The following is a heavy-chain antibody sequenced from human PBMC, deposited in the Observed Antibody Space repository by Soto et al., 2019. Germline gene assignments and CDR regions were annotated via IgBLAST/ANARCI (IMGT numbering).Heavy chain of an antibody. V-gene: IGHV3-30*18. CDR2: ISYDGSNK. J-gene: IGHJ3*02. D-gene: IGHD2-21*01. CDR3: AKDVGRVVIAAFDI. CDR1: GFTFSSYG. Sequence: QPVGSLRLSCAASGFTFSSYGMHWVRQAPGKGLEWVAVISYDGSNKYYADSVKGRFTISRDNSKNTLYLQMNSLRAEDTAVYYCAKDVGRVVIAAFDIWGQGTTVTVSS.